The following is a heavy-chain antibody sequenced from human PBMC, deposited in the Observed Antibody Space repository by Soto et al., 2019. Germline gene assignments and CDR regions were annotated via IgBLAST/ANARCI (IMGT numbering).Heavy chain of an antibody. D-gene: IGHD6-19*01. CDR1: GITFTNYA. J-gene: IGHJ4*02. CDR3: AKHRGFVAGPFDS. V-gene: IGHV3-23*01. CDR2: ISGNVGSTT. Sequence: EVQLLESGGGLAQPGGSLRLSCAVSGITFTNYAMGWVRQAPGKGLEWVSGISGNVGSTTHYADSVKGRFTISSDNSKHILFLQMNSPRAEDTAVYYCAKHRGFVAGPFDSWGQGTLVIVSS.